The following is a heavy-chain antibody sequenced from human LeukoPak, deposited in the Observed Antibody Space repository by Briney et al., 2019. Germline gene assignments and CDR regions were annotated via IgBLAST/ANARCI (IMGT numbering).Heavy chain of an antibody. Sequence: GASVKVSCKASGGTFSSYAISWVRQAPGQGLEWMGGIIPIFGTANYAQKFQGRVTITADKSTSTAYMELSSLRSEDTAVYYCARGYCSGGSCYLGYWGQGTLVTVSS. CDR3: ARGYCSGGSCYLGY. D-gene: IGHD2-15*01. J-gene: IGHJ4*02. CDR2: IIPIFGTA. V-gene: IGHV1-69*06. CDR1: GGTFSSYA.